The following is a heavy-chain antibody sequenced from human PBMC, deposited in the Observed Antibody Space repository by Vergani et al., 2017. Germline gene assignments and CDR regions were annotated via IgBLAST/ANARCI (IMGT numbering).Heavy chain of an antibody. D-gene: IGHD6-6*01. CDR2: ISYDGSNK. CDR1: GFTFSSYG. V-gene: IGHV3-30*18. Sequence: VQLVESGGGLVQPGRSLRLSCAASGFTFSSYGMHWVRQAPGKGLEWVAVISYDGSNKYYADSVKGRFTISRDNSKNTLYLQMNSLRAEDTAVYYCAKDRGSSYGMDVWGQGTTVTVSS. J-gene: IGHJ6*02. CDR3: AKDRGSSYGMDV.